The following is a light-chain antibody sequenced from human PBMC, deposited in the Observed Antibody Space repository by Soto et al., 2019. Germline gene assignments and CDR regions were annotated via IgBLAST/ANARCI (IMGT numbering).Light chain of an antibody. V-gene: IGLV1-44*01. Sequence: QSVLTQPPSASGSPGQRVIVSCSGSTSDIGTNAVNWFQHLPGTAPKLLIYTNNQRPSWVPDRFSGSKSGTSASLAISGLQSEDEADYYCATWHDSFYVFGTGTKLTVL. CDR1: TSDIGTNA. CDR3: ATWHDSFYV. CDR2: TNN. J-gene: IGLJ1*01.